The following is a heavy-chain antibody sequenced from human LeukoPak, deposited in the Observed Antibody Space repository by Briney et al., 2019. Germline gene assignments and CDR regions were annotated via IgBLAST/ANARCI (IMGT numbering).Heavy chain of an antibody. Sequence: PSETLFLTCTVCGGSISSYYWSWIRQPPGKGLEWIGYISNSGSTDYNPALKSRVTISVDTSKNQFSLKLSSVTGADTAVYYCARGRTWFGELSYWGQGTLVTVSS. CDR3: ARGRTWFGELSY. D-gene: IGHD3-10*01. CDR2: ISNSGST. CDR1: GGSISSYY. V-gene: IGHV4-59*01. J-gene: IGHJ4*02.